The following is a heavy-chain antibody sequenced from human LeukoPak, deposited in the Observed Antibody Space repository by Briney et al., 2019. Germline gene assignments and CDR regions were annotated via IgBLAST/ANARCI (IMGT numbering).Heavy chain of an antibody. J-gene: IGHJ4*02. V-gene: IGHV1-69*04. CDR2: ITPILGIA. CDR3: VITGETHFDY. CDR1: VGTFSSYA. Sequence: SVKVSCKASVGTFSSYAISWVRQAPGQGLEWMGRITPILGIANYAQKFQGRVTITADKSTSTAYMELSSLRSEDTAVYYCVITGETHFDYWGQGTLVTVSS. D-gene: IGHD1-20*01.